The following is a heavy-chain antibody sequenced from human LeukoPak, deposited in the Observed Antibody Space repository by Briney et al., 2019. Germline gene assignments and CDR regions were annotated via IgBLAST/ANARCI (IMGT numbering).Heavy chain of an antibody. D-gene: IGHD3-10*01. CDR3: ARDLVVRGETTGAFDY. CDR2: ISAYNGNT. CDR1: GYTFTSYG. Sequence: PRASVKVSCKASGYTFTSYGISWVRQAPGQGLEWMGWISAYNGNTNYAQKLQGRVTMTTDTSTSTAYMELRSLRSDDTAVYYCARDLVVRGETTGAFDYWGQGTLVTVSS. J-gene: IGHJ4*02. V-gene: IGHV1-18*01.